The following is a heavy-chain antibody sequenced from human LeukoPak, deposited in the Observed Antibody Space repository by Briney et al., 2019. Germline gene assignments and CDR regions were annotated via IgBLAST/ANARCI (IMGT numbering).Heavy chain of an antibody. V-gene: IGHV4-38-2*02. J-gene: IGHJ6*03. CDR2: VYHNGET. D-gene: IGHD1-26*01. Sequence: ETLSLTCTVSGYSITTNYYWAWIRQSPGTGLEWIGSVYHNGETYYKPSLQSRVIIPVDTSKNEFSLRLTSVTAADTAVYYCVTPRSWELSDMAVWGKGTTVIVSS. CDR3: VTPRSWELSDMAV. CDR1: GYSITTNYY.